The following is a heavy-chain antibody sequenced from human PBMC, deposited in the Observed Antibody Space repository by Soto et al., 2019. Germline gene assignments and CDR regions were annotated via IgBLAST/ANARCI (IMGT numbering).Heavy chain of an antibody. D-gene: IGHD3-10*01. CDR3: ARAALRGVIISAPEHYGMDG. V-gene: IGHV4-30-4*01. CDR1: GGSISSGDYY. CDR2: IYYSGST. J-gene: IGHJ6*02. Sequence: PEIKKPSQTLSLTCTISGGSISSGDYYCSWIRQPPGKGLGWIGYIYYSGSTYYNPSLKSRVTVSVDTSKNQFSLKLSSVTAADTAVYYCARAALRGVIISAPEHYGMDGWGQGTKVTV.